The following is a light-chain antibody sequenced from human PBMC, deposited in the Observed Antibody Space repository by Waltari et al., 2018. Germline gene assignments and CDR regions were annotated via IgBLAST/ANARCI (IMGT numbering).Light chain of an antibody. CDR3: QSADSSGTYVV. Sequence: SYELTQPPSVSVSPGQTARITCSGDALPTQYAYWYQQKPGQAPVLVIYKDRERPSGIPERFSGSSSGTTVTLTISGVQAEDEADYYCQSADSSGTYVVFGGGTKLTVL. V-gene: IGLV3-25*03. CDR1: ALPTQY. CDR2: KDR. J-gene: IGLJ2*01.